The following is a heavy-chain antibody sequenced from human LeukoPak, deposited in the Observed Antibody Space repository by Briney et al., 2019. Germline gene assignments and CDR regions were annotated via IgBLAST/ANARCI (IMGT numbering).Heavy chain of an antibody. CDR3: ARDTPNWIRIAVASYFDY. Sequence: GGSLRLSCAASRFTFSSYWMSWVRQAPGKGLEWVANIKQDGSEKYYVDSVRGRFIISRDNAKNSLYLQMNSLRAEDTAVYYCARDTPNWIRIAVASYFDYWGQGTLVTVSS. CDR2: IKQDGSEK. J-gene: IGHJ4*02. D-gene: IGHD6-19*01. CDR1: RFTFSSYW. V-gene: IGHV3-7*01.